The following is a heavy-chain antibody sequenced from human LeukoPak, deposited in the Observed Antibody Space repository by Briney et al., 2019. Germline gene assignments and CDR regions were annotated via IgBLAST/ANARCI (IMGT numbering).Heavy chain of an antibody. D-gene: IGHD1-14*01. J-gene: IGHJ6*02. V-gene: IGHV4-59*01. CDR3: AVSFSGSPRGYYGLDV. CDR1: GGSISSYY. Sequence: SETLSLTCTVSGGSISSYYWNWIRQPPGKGLEWIGYIYYSGSTNYNPSLKSRVTISVDTSKNQISLKLNSVTAADTAVYFCAVSFSGSPRGYYGLDVWGQGTTVTVSS. CDR2: IYYSGST.